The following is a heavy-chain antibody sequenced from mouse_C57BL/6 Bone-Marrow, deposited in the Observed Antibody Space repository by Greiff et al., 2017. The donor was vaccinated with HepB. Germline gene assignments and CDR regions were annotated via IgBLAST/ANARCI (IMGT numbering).Heavy chain of an antibody. Sequence: EVQLVESGGGLVQPGGSLSLSCAASGFTFTDYYMSWVRQPPGKALEWLGFIRNKANGYTTEYSASVKGRFTISRDNSKSILYLQMNALRAEDSATYYCARWGTWGDYWGQGTTLTVSS. CDR2: IRNKANGYTT. J-gene: IGHJ2*01. CDR3: ARWGTWGDY. D-gene: IGHD3-3*01. V-gene: IGHV7-3*01. CDR1: GFTFTDYY.